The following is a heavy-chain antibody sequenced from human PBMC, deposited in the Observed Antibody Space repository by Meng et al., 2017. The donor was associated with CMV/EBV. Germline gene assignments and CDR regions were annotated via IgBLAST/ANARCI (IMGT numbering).Heavy chain of an antibody. D-gene: IGHD5-18*01. J-gene: IGHJ4*02. CDR3: AHLDTAKLHFDY. V-gene: IGHV2-5*02. Sequence: LQHLGLTLQQPPPTPTRTCTFSWFSLSTSGVVVGWIRQPPGKALEWLALIYWDDDKRYSPSLKSRLTITKDTSKNQVVLTMTNMDPVDTATYYCAHLDTAKLHFDYWGQGTLVTVSS. CDR2: IYWDDDK. CDR1: WFSLSTSGVV.